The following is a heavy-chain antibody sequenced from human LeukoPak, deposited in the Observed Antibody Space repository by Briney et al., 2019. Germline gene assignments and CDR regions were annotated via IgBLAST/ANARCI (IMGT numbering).Heavy chain of an antibody. Sequence: GGSLRLSCAASGLIFHNYALVWIRRAPGKGPEWVSAILGGGGTFYADAVKGRYTISRDNSKNTLYLQMNSLRAEDTATYYCGQDPNGNYIGAFDFWGRGTMVTVSS. CDR2: ILGGGGT. D-gene: IGHD4-17*01. V-gene: IGHV3-23*01. CDR3: GQDPNGNYIGAFDF. CDR1: GLIFHNYA. J-gene: IGHJ3*01.